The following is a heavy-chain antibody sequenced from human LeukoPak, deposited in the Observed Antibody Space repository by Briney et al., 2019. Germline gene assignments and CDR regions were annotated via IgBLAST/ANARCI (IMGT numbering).Heavy chain of an antibody. CDR2: ISSSSTYI. V-gene: IGHV3-21*01. J-gene: IGHJ5*02. CDR3: ARGRAYGSGSHPDWFDP. D-gene: IGHD3-10*01. CDR1: GFTFISYS. Sequence: GGSLRLSCAASGFTFISYSMNWVRQAPGKGLEWVSSISSSSTYIYYADSMKGRFTISRDNAKNSLYLQMNSLRAEDTAVYYCARGRAYGSGSHPDWFDPWGQGTLVTVSS.